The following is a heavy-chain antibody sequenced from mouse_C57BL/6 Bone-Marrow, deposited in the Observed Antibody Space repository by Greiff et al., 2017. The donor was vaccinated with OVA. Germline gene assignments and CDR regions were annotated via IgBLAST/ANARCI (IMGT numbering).Heavy chain of an antibody. CDR3: ARRGGPRGWFAY. D-gene: IGHD6-1*01. Sequence: QVQLQQPGAELVMPGASVKLSCKASGYTFTSYWMHWVKQRPGQGLEWIGEIDPSDSYTNYNQKFKGKSTLTVDKSSSTAYMQLSSLTSEDSAVYYCARRGGPRGWFAYWGQGTLVTVSA. J-gene: IGHJ3*01. V-gene: IGHV1-69*01. CDR2: IDPSDSYT. CDR1: GYTFTSYW.